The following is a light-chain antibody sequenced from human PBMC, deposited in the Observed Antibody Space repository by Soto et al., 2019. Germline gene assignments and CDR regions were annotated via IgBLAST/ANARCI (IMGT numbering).Light chain of an antibody. CDR1: QSVSSSF. J-gene: IGKJ4*01. Sequence: EIVWTQSPGTLSLSPGERATLSCRASQSVSSSFLAWYQQKPGQAPRLLIYGASNRATGIPDRFSGSGSGTDFTLTISRLEPEDVAVYYCQQYGSSPLTFGGGTKVEIK. CDR3: QQYGSSPLT. CDR2: GAS. V-gene: IGKV3-20*01.